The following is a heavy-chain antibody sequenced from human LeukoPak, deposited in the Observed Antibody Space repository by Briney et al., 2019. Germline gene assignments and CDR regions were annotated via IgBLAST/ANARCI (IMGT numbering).Heavy chain of an antibody. V-gene: IGHV3-49*04. J-gene: IGHJ2*01. CDR3: TREVQWLVGGYFDL. D-gene: IGHD6-19*01. Sequence: PGGSLRLSCTASGFTFGDYAMSWVRQAPGKGLEWVGFIRSKAYGGTTEYAASVKGRFTTSRDDSKSIAYLQMNSLKTEDTAVYYCTREVQWLVGGYFDLWGRGTLVTVSS. CDR2: IRSKAYGGTT. CDR1: GFTFGDYA.